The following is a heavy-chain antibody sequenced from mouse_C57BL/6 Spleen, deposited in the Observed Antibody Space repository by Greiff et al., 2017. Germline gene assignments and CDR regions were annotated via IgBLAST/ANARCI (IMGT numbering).Heavy chain of an antibody. Sequence: VQLQQSGPELVKPGASVKISCKASGYSFTSYYIHWVKQRPGPGLEWIGWIYPGSGNTKSNEKFKGKATLTADTSSSTAYMQRSSLTSEDSAVYYCARARLTGYYFDDWGQGTTLTVSS. V-gene: IGHV1-66*01. CDR3: ARARLTGYYFDD. CDR2: IYPGSGNT. D-gene: IGHD4-1*01. CDR1: GYSFTSYY. J-gene: IGHJ2*01.